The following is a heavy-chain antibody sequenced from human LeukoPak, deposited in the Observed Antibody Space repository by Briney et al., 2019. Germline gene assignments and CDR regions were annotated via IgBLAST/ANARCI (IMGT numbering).Heavy chain of an antibody. CDR1: GGSITIYY. D-gene: IGHD3-9*01. Sequence: PSETLSLTCTVSGGSITIYYWSWIRQPAGKGLEWIGRIYTSGSTNYNPSLKSRVTMSVDTSKNQFSLKLSSVTAADTAVYYCASLIFEEKFKDSFDYWGQGTLVTVSS. CDR2: IYTSGST. V-gene: IGHV4-4*07. J-gene: IGHJ4*02. CDR3: ASLIFEEKFKDSFDY.